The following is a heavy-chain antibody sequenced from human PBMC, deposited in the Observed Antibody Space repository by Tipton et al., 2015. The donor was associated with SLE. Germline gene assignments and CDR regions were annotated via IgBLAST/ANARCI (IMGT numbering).Heavy chain of an antibody. J-gene: IGHJ6*03. CDR2: ISWNSGSI. CDR3: AKETRGNCSSTSCYKGYYYYYMDV. V-gene: IGHV3-9*01. CDR1: GGSFSGYY. Sequence: LSLTCAVYGGSFSGYYWSWIRQPPGKGLEWVSGISWNSGSIGYADSVKGRFTISRDNAKNSLYLQMNSLRAEDTALYYCAKETRGNCSSTSCYKGYYYYYMDVWGKGTTVTVSS. D-gene: IGHD2-2*02.